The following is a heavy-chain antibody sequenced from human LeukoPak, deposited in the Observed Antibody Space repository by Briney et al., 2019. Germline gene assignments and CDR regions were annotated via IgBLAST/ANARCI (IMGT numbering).Heavy chain of an antibody. Sequence: GGSLRLSCAASGFTFSDYYMSWIRQAPGKGLEWVSYISSSGSTIYYADSVKGRFTISRDNAKNSLYLQMNSLRAEDTAVYYCAREGPTDYDFWSGYYDYYYYIDVWGKGTTVTVSS. CDR2: ISSSGSTI. D-gene: IGHD3-3*01. J-gene: IGHJ6*03. V-gene: IGHV3-11*04. CDR3: AREGPTDYDFWSGYYDYYYYIDV. CDR1: GFTFSDYY.